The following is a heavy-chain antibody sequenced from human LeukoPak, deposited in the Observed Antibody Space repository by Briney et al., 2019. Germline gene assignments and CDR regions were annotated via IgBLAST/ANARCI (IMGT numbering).Heavy chain of an antibody. V-gene: IGHV4-39*01. D-gene: IGHD5-12*01. J-gene: IGHJ6*02. CDR1: GDSITNSSYY. CDR2: IYSSDST. Sequence: SETLSLTCTVSGDSITNSSYYWGWVRQPPGKGLEWIGSIYSSDSTYYNPALKSRVTIPVDMSNNRFSLKLSSVTAADTAVYYCVSTHFDIGFFYYGMDVWGPGTTVTVSS. CDR3: VSTHFDIGFFYYGMDV.